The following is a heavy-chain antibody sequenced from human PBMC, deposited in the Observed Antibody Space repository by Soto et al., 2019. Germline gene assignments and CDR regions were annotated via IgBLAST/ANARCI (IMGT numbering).Heavy chain of an antibody. Sequence: EVRLLESGGGLVQPGGSLRLSCAASGFPFSTSAMNWVRQSPGKGPEWLPLSSPTRELAYYAEPVKGRFTSSRDNSKNVLYLEMKRLRVEDTAGYYCAKYSGSFPVFNGLSVWGQGTTVILSS. CDR2: SSPTRELA. CDR3: AKYSGSFPVFNGLSV. V-gene: IGHV3-23*01. CDR1: GFPFSTSA. D-gene: IGHD1-26*01. J-gene: IGHJ6*02.